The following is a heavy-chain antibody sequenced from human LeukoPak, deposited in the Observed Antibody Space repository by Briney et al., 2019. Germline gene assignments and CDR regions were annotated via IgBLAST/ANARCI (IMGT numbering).Heavy chain of an antibody. CDR1: GGSISSSSYY. J-gene: IGHJ3*02. CDR2: IYYSGST. D-gene: IGHD1-14*01. Sequence: SETLSLTCTVSGGSISSSSYYWGWIRQPPGKGLEWIGSIYYSGSTYYSPSLKSRVTISVDTSKNQFSLKLSSVTAADTAVYYCASITGYAAFDIWGQGTMVTVSS. V-gene: IGHV4-39*01. CDR3: ASITGYAAFDI.